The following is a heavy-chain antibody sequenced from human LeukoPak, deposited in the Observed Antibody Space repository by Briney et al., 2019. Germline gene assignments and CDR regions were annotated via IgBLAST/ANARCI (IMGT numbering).Heavy chain of an antibody. D-gene: IGHD5-12*01. CDR2: ISSSGSYI. Sequence: PGGSLRLSCAASRFTFSSYSMNWVRQAPGKGLEWVSSISSSGSYIYYADSVKGRFTISRDSSKNTLYLQMNSLRPEDTAVYYCARARPSMWIDYWGQGTLVTVSS. CDR1: RFTFSSYS. V-gene: IGHV3-21*01. J-gene: IGHJ4*02. CDR3: ARARPSMWIDY.